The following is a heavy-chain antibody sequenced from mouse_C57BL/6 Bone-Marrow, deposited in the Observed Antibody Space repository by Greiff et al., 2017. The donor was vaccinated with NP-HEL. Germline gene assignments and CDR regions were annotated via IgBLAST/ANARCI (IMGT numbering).Heavy chain of an antibody. CDR1: GFNFTDYY. Sequence: DVQLVESGAGLVKPGASVKLSCTASGFNFTDYYMHWVKQRPEQGLEWIGGICPGDGETKYAPKFQGKATITADTSSNTAYLQLSSLTSEYSAVYCCACSRGPWFAYGGQGTLVTVSA. J-gene: IGHJ3*01. CDR3: ACSRGPWFAY. V-gene: IGHV14-2*01. CDR2: ICPGDGET.